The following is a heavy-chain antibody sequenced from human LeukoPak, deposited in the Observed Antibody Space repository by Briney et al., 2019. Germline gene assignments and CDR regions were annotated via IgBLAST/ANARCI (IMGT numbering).Heavy chain of an antibody. Sequence: PGGSLRLSCAASGFTFSTYGMRWVRQAPGKGLEWVAVIRYDGNNKFYVDSVRGRFTISRDNSKNTLYLQMNSLRAEDAAVYYCAREYYYGSGSYYNGYWGQGTLVTVSS. CDR3: AREYYYGSGSYYNGY. CDR1: GFTFSTYG. V-gene: IGHV3-33*01. D-gene: IGHD3-10*01. CDR2: IRYDGNNK. J-gene: IGHJ4*02.